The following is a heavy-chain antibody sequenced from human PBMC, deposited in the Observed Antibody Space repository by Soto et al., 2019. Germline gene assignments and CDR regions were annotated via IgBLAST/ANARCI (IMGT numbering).Heavy chain of an antibody. D-gene: IGHD3-16*01. CDR3: ARMGDVPYYYYGMDV. CDR1: GYTFTSYG. CDR2: INGYNGNT. V-gene: IGHV1-18*01. Sequence: QVQLVQSGAEVKKPGASVKVSCKASGYTFTSYGITWVRQAPGQGLEWLGWINGYNGNTNYAQKLQGRVTMTTDTSTSTAYVELRSRRSDDTAGYYCARMGDVPYYYYGMDVWGQGTTVTVSS. J-gene: IGHJ6*02.